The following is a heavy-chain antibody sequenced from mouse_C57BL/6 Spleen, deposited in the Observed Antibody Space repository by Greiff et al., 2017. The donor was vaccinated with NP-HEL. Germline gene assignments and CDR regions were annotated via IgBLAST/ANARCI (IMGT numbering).Heavy chain of an antibody. CDR3: TTGGSSLYYFDY. V-gene: IGHV1-15*01. CDR2: IDPETGGT. D-gene: IGHD1-1*01. Sequence: QVQLQQSGAELVRPGASVTLSCKASGYTFTDYEMHWVKQTPVHGLEWIGAIDPETGGTAYNQKFKGKAILTADKSSSTAYMELRSLTSEDSAVYYCTTGGSSLYYFDYWGQGTTLTVSS. J-gene: IGHJ2*01. CDR1: GYTFTDYE.